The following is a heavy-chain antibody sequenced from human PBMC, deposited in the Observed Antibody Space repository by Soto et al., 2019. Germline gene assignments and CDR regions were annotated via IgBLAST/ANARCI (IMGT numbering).Heavy chain of an antibody. J-gene: IGHJ4*02. D-gene: IGHD3-10*01. CDR2: INPNSGGT. Sequence: GASVKVSCKASGYTFTGYYMHWVRQAPGQGLEWMGWINPNSGGTNYAQKFQGWVTMTRDTSISTAYMELSRLRSDDTAVYYCARDQGSGSYRADLDYWGQGTLVTVSS. CDR1: GYTFTGYY. CDR3: ARDQGSGSYRADLDY. V-gene: IGHV1-2*04.